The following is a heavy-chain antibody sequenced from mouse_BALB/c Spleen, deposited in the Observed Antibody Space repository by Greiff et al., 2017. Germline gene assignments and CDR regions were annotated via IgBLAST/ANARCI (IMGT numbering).Heavy chain of an antibody. CDR3: ARQGLAYYFDY. V-gene: IGHV5-6*01. J-gene: IGHJ2*01. D-gene: IGHD4-1*01. Sequence: EVKVVESGGDLVKPGGSLKLSCAASGFTFSSYGMSWVRQTPDKRLEWVATISSGGSYTYYPDSVKGRFTISRDNAKNTLYLQMSSLKSEDTAMYYCARQGLAYYFDYWGQGTTLTVSS. CDR1: GFTFSSYG. CDR2: ISSGGSYT.